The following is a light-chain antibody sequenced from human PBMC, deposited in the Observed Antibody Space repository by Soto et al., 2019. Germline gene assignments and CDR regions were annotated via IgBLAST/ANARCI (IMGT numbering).Light chain of an antibody. CDR1: QNIRNNY. V-gene: IGKV3-20*01. CDR2: DAS. CDR3: QQNCSTPIT. Sequence: SPGPPSLSSGERANLSCRARQNIRNNYLAWYQQKPGKAPKLLIYDASSMATGIPARFSGGGSGTDFTLTISSLQPEDFATYYCQQNCSTPITFGQGTRLEIK. J-gene: IGKJ5*01.